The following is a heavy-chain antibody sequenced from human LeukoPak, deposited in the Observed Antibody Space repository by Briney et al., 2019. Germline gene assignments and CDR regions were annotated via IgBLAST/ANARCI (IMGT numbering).Heavy chain of an antibody. CDR3: ARDLSPVVRASPMGY. D-gene: IGHD3-10*01. CDR1: GFTFTSYG. CDR2: ITYDGYYK. J-gene: IGHJ4*02. V-gene: IGHV3-30*03. Sequence: PGTSLRLSCAASGFTFTSYGTHWVRQAPGKGLEWVALITYDGYYKYYSDSVKGRFTISSDTSKNTLYLQMNSLRAEDTAVYYCARDLSPVVRASPMGYWGQGTLVTVSS.